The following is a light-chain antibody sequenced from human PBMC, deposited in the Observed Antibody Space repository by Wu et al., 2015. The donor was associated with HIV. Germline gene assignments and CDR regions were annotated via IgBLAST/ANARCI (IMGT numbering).Light chain of an antibody. Sequence: DIQMTQSPSSLSASVGDRVTTTCRASQNINNFLNWYQQKPGKAPKLLISAASNLQSGAPSRFSGSGSGTDFTLTISSLQPEDFATYFCQETSSSPPAFGQGTRVDNK. CDR1: QNINNF. V-gene: IGKV1-39*01. CDR3: QETSSSPPA. CDR2: AAS. J-gene: IGKJ5*01.